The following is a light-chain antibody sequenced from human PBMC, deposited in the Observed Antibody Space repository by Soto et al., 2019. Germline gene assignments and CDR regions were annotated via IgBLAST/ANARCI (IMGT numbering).Light chain of an antibody. CDR3: QQYVTTPRT. CDR1: QTVAYTS. J-gene: IGKJ1*01. Sequence: PGARATLSCRARQTVAYTSLAWYQQRPGQAPRLLIDGTSTRATGTPDRFIGSGSGTAFTLTISRLEPEDFAVYYCQQYVTTPRTFGQGTKVE. V-gene: IGKV3-20*01. CDR2: GTS.